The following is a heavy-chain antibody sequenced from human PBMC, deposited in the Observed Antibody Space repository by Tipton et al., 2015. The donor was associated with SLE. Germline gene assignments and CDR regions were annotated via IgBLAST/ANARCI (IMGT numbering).Heavy chain of an antibody. J-gene: IGHJ3*02. CDR3: ARQKEGAPGAVDT. CDR1: GFILSKIG. D-gene: IGHD1-26*01. Sequence: SLRLSCATCGFILSKIGMHWVRQTPGKGLGWVAVIWYDGSTKFYAESVKGRFAISRDLSKNTVYLVMNSLRAEDSAVYYCARQKEGAPGAVDTWGQGTMVTVSS. CDR2: IWYDGSTK. V-gene: IGHV3-33*01.